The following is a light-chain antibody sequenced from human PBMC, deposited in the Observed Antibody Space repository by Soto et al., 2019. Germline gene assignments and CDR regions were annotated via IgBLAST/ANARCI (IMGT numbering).Light chain of an antibody. Sequence: DIQMTKSPSSLSASVGDRVTITCRASQSISNYLSWYQQKPGKVPNLLIYAASSLQSGVPSRFSGSGSGTDFTLTISSLQPEDFATYYCQQSYSTPTFGQGTKVEIK. CDR2: AAS. CDR3: QQSYSTPT. V-gene: IGKV1-39*01. CDR1: QSISNY. J-gene: IGKJ1*01.